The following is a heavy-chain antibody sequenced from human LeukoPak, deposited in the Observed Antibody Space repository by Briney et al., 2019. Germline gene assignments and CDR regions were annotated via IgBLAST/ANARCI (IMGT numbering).Heavy chain of an antibody. J-gene: IGHJ4*02. CDR2: IYFGGST. CDR3: ARGRYGWLPFDY. Sequence: PSETLSLTCTVSGASITSYYWCWIRQPPGKGLEWIGYIYFGGSTNYNPSLKSRVTISVDTSKNQFTLKLSSVTAADTAVYYCARGRYGWLPFDYWGQGTLVTVSS. V-gene: IGHV4-59*01. D-gene: IGHD3-16*01. CDR1: GASITSYY.